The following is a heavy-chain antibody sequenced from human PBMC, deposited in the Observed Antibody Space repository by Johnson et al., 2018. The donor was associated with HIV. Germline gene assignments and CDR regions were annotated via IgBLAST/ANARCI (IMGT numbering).Heavy chain of an antibody. J-gene: IGHJ3*02. CDR2: IYSGGST. D-gene: IGHD6-13*01. CDR1: GFTVSSNY. Sequence: MLLVESGGGVVQPGRSLRLSCATSGFTVSSNYMSWVRQAPGKGLEWVSVIYSGGSTYSADSVKGRFTISRDNSKNTLYLQMNSLRAEDTAVYYCAKVAVATAAGGVALDIWGPGTMVTVSS. V-gene: IGHV3-66*01. CDR3: AKVAVATAAGGVALDI.